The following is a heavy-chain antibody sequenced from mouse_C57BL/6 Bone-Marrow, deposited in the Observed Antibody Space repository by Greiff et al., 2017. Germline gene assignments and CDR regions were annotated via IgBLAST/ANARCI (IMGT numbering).Heavy chain of an antibody. CDR2: IYPSDSET. CDR1: GYTFTSYW. D-gene: IGHD2-2*01. J-gene: IGHJ2*01. CDR3: ARWLREGYFGY. Sequence: QVQLKEPGAELVRPGSSVKLSCKASGYTFTSYWMDWVKQRPGQGLEWIGNIYPSDSETHYNQKFKDKATLTVDKSSSTAYMQLSSLTSEDSAVYYCARWLREGYFGYWGQGTTLTVSS. V-gene: IGHV1-61*01.